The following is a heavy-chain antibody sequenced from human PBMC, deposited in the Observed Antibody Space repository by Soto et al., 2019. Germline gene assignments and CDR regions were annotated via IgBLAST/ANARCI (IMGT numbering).Heavy chain of an antibody. V-gene: IGHV3-30*18. CDR2: ISYDGSNK. J-gene: IGHJ1*01. D-gene: IGHD3-22*01. CDR3: AKAEGDYYDSSGYYGTFFQH. CDR1: GFTFSSYG. Sequence: WGSLRLSCAASGFTFSSYGMHWGRQAPCKGLEWVAVISYDGSNKYYADSVKGRFTISRDNSKNTLYLQMNSLRAEDTAVYYCAKAEGDYYDSSGYYGTFFQHWGQGTLVTVSS.